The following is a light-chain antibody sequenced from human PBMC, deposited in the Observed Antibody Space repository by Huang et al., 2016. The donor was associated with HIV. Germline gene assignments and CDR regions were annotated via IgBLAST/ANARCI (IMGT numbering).Light chain of an antibody. CDR2: DAS. CDR3: QQRSAWPLT. V-gene: IGKV3-11*01. J-gene: IGKJ4*01. Sequence: EIVLTQSPATLSLSPGNRDTLSCRASQSVHSYLAWYQQKPGQAPSLLIYDASNRATGIPARFSGSGSGTDFTLTISNLQSEDFAVYYCQQRSAWPLTFGGGTKVEI. CDR1: QSVHSY.